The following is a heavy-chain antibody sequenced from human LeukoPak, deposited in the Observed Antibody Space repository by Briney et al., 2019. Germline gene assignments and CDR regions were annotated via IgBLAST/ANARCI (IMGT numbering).Heavy chain of an antibody. CDR2: IYYSGST. Sequence: KPSETLSLTCTVSGGSISSSSYYWGWIRQPPGKGLERIGSIYYSGSTYYNPSLKSRVTISVDTSKNQFSLKLSSVTAADTAVYYCAIFSRITIFGVVTPDNDYWGQGTLVTVSS. D-gene: IGHD3-3*01. V-gene: IGHV4-39*01. J-gene: IGHJ4*02. CDR3: AIFSRITIFGVVTPDNDY. CDR1: GGSISSSSYY.